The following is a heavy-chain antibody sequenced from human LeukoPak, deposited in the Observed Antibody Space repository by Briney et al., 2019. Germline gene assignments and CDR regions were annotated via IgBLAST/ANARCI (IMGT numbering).Heavy chain of an antibody. D-gene: IGHD2-2*01. J-gene: IGHJ4*02. CDR2: ISGSGGST. CDR1: GITFSSYA. Sequence: GGSLRLSCAVSGITFSSYAMSWVRQAPGKGLEWVSAISGSGGSTYYADSVKGRFTISRDKSKNTLYLQMNSPRAEDTAVYYCAKDSGYCSSTTCRLDYWGQGTLVTVSS. V-gene: IGHV3-23*01. CDR3: AKDSGYCSSTTCRLDY.